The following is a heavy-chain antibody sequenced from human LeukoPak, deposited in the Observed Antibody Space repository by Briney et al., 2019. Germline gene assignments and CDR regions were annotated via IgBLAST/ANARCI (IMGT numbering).Heavy chain of an antibody. CDR3: AKGSVAAPTPNYYYYYGMDV. CDR1: GFTFSSYA. CDR2: VSGTGGST. J-gene: IGHJ6*02. V-gene: IGHV3-23*01. Sequence: PGGSLRLSCAASGFTFSSYAMSWVRQAPGKGLEWVSAVSGTGGSTYYADSVKGRFTISRDNSKNTLYLQMNSLRAEDAAVYYCAKGSVAAPTPNYYYYYGMDVWGQGATVTVSS. D-gene: IGHD6-19*01.